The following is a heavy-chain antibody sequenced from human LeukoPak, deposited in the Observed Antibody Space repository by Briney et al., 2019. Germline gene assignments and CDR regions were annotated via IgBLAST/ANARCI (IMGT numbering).Heavy chain of an antibody. CDR3: AKEIRPNDY. J-gene: IGHJ4*02. CDR1: GFTFRSAG. V-gene: IGHV3-23*01. Sequence: GGSLRLSCAASGFTFRSAGMTWVRQAPGKGLEWVSGIAIGGAATYYADSVKGRFTISRDDSKNTLYLQMNSLRAEDTAIYFCAKEIRPNDYWGQGTLVTVSS. CDR2: IAIGGAAT. D-gene: IGHD4-17*01.